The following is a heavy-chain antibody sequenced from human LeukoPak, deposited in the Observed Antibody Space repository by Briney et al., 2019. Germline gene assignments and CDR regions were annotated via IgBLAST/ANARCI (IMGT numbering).Heavy chain of an antibody. Sequence: SETLSLTCAVYGGSFSGYYWSWIRQPPGKGLEWIGRFYASGTTNTSPSLKSRVTMSVDTSKNQFSLKLTSVTAADTAVYYCAKDSSTWGNLAGHFDSWGQGTLVTVSS. V-gene: IGHV4-59*10. J-gene: IGHJ4*02. CDR1: GGSFSGYY. CDR3: AKDSSTWGNLAGHFDS. D-gene: IGHD6-13*01. CDR2: FYASGTT.